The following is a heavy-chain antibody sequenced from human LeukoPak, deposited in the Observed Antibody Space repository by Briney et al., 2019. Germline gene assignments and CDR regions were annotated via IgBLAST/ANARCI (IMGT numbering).Heavy chain of an antibody. V-gene: IGHV3-21*01. CDR3: AREVELGTNAFDI. CDR1: GFTFSSYS. D-gene: IGHD1-1*01. J-gene: IGHJ3*02. Sequence: KSGGSLRLSCAASGFTFSSYSMNWVRQAPGKGLEWVSSISSSSLYIYYADSVKGRFTISRDNAKNSLYLQMNSLRAEDTAVYYCAREVELGTNAFDIWGQGTMVTVSS. CDR2: ISSSSLYI.